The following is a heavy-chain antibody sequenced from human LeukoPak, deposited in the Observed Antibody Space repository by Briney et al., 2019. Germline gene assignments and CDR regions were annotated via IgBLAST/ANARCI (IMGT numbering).Heavy chain of an antibody. D-gene: IGHD5-18*01. V-gene: IGHV3-13*01. Sequence: PGGSLRLSCTASGFTLGSHVMHWVRQIPGQGLEGVAVVSSGFHAFFADSVQGRFTVSREDARNSLYLQMNSLRAGDTAVYYCVREARGYHYTYFDYWGQGTLVTVSS. CDR1: GFTLGSHV. CDR3: VREARGYHYTYFDY. J-gene: IGHJ4*02. CDR2: VSSGFHA.